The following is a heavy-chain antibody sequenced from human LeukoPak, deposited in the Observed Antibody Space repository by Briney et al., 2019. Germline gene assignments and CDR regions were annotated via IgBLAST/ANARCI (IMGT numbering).Heavy chain of an antibody. D-gene: IGHD6-13*01. CDR2: INPSTGGT. V-gene: IGHV1-2*02. CDR3: ARGGHSSSWYLDWFDP. Sequence: ASVKVSCKTSGYTCTGYYMHWVRQAPGQGLEWMGWINPSTGGTNCAQKFQGRVTMTRDTSIRTAYMDLSSLRSEDTAVYYCARGGHSSSWYLDWFDPWGQGTLVTVSS. J-gene: IGHJ5*02. CDR1: GYTCTGYY.